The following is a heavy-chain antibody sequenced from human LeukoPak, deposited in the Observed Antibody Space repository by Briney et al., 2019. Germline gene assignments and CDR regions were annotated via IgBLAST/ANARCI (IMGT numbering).Heavy chain of an antibody. V-gene: IGHV3-21*01. Sequence: GGSLRLSCAASGFTFSSYSMNWVRQAPGKGLGWVSSISSSSSYIYYADSVKGRFTISRDNAKNSLYLQMNSLRAEDTAVYYCARQSSGYYSFVDYWGQGTLVTVSS. CDR1: GFTFSSYS. J-gene: IGHJ4*02. CDR2: ISSSSSYI. D-gene: IGHD3-22*01. CDR3: ARQSSGYYSFVDY.